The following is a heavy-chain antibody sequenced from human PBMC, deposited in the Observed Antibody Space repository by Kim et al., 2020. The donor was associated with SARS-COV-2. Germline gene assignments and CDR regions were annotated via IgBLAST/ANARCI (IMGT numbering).Heavy chain of an antibody. CDR2: ISSSSNYI. D-gene: IGHD6-25*01. Sequence: GGSLRLSCTASGVIFNNYSFNWVLQAPGKGLEWVSFISSSSNYIFYSESLRGRLTISRDNAKNSLYLQMNSLRVEDTALYYCARDMGMGSGGDLWGQGALVTVSS. V-gene: IGHV3-21*01. J-gene: IGHJ1*01. CDR1: GVIFNNYS. CDR3: ARDMGMGSGGDL.